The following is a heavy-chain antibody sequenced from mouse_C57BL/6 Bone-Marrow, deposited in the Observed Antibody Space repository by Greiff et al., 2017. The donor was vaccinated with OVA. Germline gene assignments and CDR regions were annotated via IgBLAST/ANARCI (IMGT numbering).Heavy chain of an antibody. CDR1: GYTFTSYW. CDR2: IDPSDSYT. D-gene: IGHD2-5*01. J-gene: IGHJ2*01. Sequence: QVQLQQPGAELVMPGASVKLSCKASGYTFTSYWMHWVKQRPGQGLEWIGEIDPSDSYTNYNQKFKGKSTLTVDKSSSTAYMQLSSLTSEDSAVYYCARGGYSNPDYWGQGTTLTVSS. CDR3: ARGGYSNPDY. V-gene: IGHV1-69*01.